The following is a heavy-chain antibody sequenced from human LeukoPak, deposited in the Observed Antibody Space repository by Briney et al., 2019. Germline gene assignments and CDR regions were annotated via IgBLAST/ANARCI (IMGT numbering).Heavy chain of an antibody. CDR3: ARDRGTLTAIDAFDI. J-gene: IGHJ3*02. CDR1: GGSISSHY. D-gene: IGHD1-14*01. Sequence: SETLSLTCTVSGGSISSHYWSWIRQPPGKGREGSGYILYSGNTNYNPSLKSRVTISVDTSKNQFSLKLSSVTAADTAVYFCARDRGTLTAIDAFDIWGRGTVVTVSS. V-gene: IGHV4-59*11. CDR2: ILYSGNT.